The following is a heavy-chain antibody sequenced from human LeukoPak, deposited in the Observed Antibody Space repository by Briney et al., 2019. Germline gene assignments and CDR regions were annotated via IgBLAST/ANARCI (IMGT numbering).Heavy chain of an antibody. CDR3: TRSVHFGYHDY. Sequence: GGSLRLSCAASGFTFSSYAMHWVRQAPGKGLEWVAVISYDGSNKYYADSVKGRSTISRDNSKNTLYLQMSSLRGEDTAVYYCTRSVHFGYHDYWGQGTLVTVSS. D-gene: IGHD3-22*01. CDR2: ISYDGSNK. CDR1: GFTFSSYA. V-gene: IGHV3-30*04. J-gene: IGHJ4*02.